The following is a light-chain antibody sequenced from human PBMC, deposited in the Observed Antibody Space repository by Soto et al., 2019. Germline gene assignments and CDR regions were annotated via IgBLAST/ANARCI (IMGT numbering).Light chain of an antibody. V-gene: IGKV3D-15*01. CDR3: HHYNNFPPYT. J-gene: IGKJ2*01. CDR1: QTISSD. CDR2: GAS. Sequence: EIVMTQSPATLSVSPGERATLSCRASQTISSDLAWYQHKPGQTPKLVIFGASNRAAGIPARFSGSGSGTEFPLTISSLQSEDFAVYYCHHYNNFPPYTVGQGTKLEIK.